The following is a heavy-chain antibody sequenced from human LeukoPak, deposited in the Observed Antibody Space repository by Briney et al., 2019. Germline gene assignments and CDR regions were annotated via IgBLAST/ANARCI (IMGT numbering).Heavy chain of an antibody. Sequence: GGSLRLSCAASGFTFSSYAMHWVRQAPGKGLEWVAVISYDGSNKYYADSVKGRFTISRDNSKNTLYLQMNSLRAEDTAVYYCARTPADDSSGYYNYWGQGTLVTVSS. V-gene: IGHV3-30-3*01. D-gene: IGHD3-22*01. CDR3: ARTPADDSSGYYNY. J-gene: IGHJ4*02. CDR2: ISYDGSNK. CDR1: GFTFSSYA.